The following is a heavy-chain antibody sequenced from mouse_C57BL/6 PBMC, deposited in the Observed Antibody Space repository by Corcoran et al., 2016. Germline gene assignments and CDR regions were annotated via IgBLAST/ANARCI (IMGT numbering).Heavy chain of an antibody. D-gene: IGHD1-1*01. CDR3: AREETTVVAKEYYFDY. J-gene: IGHJ2*01. Sequence: EVQLQQSGPELVKPGASVKISCMASGYTFTDYYMNWVKQSHGKSLEWIGDINPNNGGTSYNQKFKGKATLTVDKSSSTAYMELRSLTSEDSAVYYCAREETTVVAKEYYFDYWGQGTTLTVSS. V-gene: IGHV1-26*01. CDR2: INPNNGGT. CDR1: GYTFTDYY.